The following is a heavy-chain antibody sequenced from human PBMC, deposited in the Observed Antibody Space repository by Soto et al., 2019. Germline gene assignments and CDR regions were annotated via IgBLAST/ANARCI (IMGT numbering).Heavy chain of an antibody. D-gene: IGHD2-8*02. J-gene: IGHJ4*02. CDR3: GGLAQVTTWSDFVY. Sequence: QLQLQESVPGLVKPSETLSLTCPFSGGSVSSSVYYWGWVRKSPRTGLQWIGSVYYNGATFYDPSRRIRLCKSCDTTKKRFSRSLTSVSAAYPGIYYCGGLAQVTTWSDFVYLGKGILVTVSS. CDR1: GGSVSSSVYY. CDR2: VYYNGAT. V-gene: IGHV4-39*01.